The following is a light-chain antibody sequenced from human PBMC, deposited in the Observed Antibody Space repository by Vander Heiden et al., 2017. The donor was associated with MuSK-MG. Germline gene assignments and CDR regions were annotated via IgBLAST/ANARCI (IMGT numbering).Light chain of an antibody. CDR2: DVK. V-gene: IGLV2-14*03. J-gene: IGLJ3*02. Sequence: YGSGSPGQSITISCSGISSDIGAYIYVSWYQHHPGKAPKLIIYDVKSRPSGISNRFSASKSGNMASLTISGLQADDEADYYCASYAGNTTWVFGGGTKLTVL. CDR3: ASYAGNTTWV. CDR1: SSDIGAYIY.